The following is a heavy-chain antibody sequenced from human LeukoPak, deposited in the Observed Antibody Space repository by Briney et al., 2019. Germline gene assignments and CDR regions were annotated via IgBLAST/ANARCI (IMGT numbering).Heavy chain of an antibody. Sequence: GGSLRLSCAASGFTFSSYWMHWVRQAPGKGLVWVSRINSDGSSTSYADSVKGRFTISRDNAKNTLYPQMNSLRAEDTAVYYCARYCSGGSCYSGDYWGQGTLVTVSS. D-gene: IGHD2-15*01. CDR2: INSDGSST. CDR3: ARYCSGGSCYSGDY. J-gene: IGHJ4*02. CDR1: GFTFSSYW. V-gene: IGHV3-74*01.